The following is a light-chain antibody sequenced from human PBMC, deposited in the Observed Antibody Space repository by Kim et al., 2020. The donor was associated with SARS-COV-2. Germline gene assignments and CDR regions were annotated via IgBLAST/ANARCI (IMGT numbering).Light chain of an antibody. Sequence: QSVLTQPPSASGTPGQRVTISCSGSSSNIGSNTVNWYQQLPGTAPKLLIYSNNHRPSGVPDRISGSKSGTSASLAISGLQSEDEADYYCAAWDDSLNGWVFGGGTQLTVL. CDR1: SSNIGSNT. J-gene: IGLJ3*02. CDR3: AAWDDSLNGWV. CDR2: SNN. V-gene: IGLV1-44*01.